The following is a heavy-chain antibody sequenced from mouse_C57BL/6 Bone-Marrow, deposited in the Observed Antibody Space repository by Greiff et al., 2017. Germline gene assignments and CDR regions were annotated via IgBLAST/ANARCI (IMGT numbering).Heavy chain of an antibody. CDR1: GFTFSDYG. J-gene: IGHJ4*01. V-gene: IGHV5-15*04. Sequence: EVKVEESGGGLVQPGGSLKLSCAASGFTFSDYGMAWVRPAPRKGPEWVAFISNLAYSIYSADPVTGRFTFSRENAKNTLYLEMSSLRSEDTAMYYWARRGDGYPYAMDYWGQGTSVTVSS. D-gene: IGHD2-3*01. CDR2: ISNLAYSI. CDR3: ARRGDGYPYAMDY.